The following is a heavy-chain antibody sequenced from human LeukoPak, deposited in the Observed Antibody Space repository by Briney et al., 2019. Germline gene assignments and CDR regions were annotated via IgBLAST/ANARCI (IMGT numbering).Heavy chain of an antibody. J-gene: IGHJ4*02. CDR1: GGSISSGDYY. Sequence: PSETLSLTCTVSGGSISSGDYYWSWIRQPPGKGLEWIGYIYYSGSTYYNPSLKGRVTISVDTSKNQFSLKLSSVTAADTAVYYCARTSYYGSGSYPIDYWGQGTLVTVSS. V-gene: IGHV4-30-4*01. CDR2: IYYSGST. D-gene: IGHD3-10*01. CDR3: ARTSYYGSGSYPIDY.